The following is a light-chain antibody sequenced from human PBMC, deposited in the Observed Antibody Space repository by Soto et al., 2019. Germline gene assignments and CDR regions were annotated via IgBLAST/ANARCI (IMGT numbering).Light chain of an antibody. V-gene: IGKV1-5*03. J-gene: IGKJ5*01. Sequence: IQMTQSPSTLSGSVGDRVTITCRASQTISSWLAWYQQKPGKAPKLLIYKASTLKSGVPSRFSGSGSGTEFTLTISSLQPDDFATYYCQQYNSYLITFGQGTRLEIK. CDR3: QQYNSYLIT. CDR1: QTISSW. CDR2: KAS.